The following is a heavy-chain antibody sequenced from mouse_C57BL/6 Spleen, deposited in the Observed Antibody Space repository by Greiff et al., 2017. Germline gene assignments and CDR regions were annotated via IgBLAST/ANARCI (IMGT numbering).Heavy chain of an antibody. CDR3: ARPHDYDDYYAMDY. CDR2: IYPRSGNT. D-gene: IGHD2-4*01. J-gene: IGHJ4*01. Sequence: QVQLQQSGAELARPGASVKLSCKASGYTFTSYGISWVKQRTGQGLEWIGEIYPRSGNTYYNEKFKGKATLTADKSSSTAYMELRSLTSEDSAVYFCARPHDYDDYYAMDYWGQGTSVTVSS. V-gene: IGHV1-81*01. CDR1: GYTFTSYG.